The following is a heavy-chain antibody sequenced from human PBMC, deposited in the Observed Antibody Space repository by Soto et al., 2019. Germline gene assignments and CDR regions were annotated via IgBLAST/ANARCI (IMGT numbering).Heavy chain of an antibody. Sequence: GGSLRLSCAASGFTFSSYGMHWVRQAPGKGLEWVAVISYDGSNKYYADSVKGRFTISRDNSKNTLYLQMNSLRAEDTAVYYCAKDRGVVVPAAMHYYYGMDVWGQGTTVTVSS. V-gene: IGHV3-30*18. CDR2: ISYDGSNK. CDR1: GFTFSSYG. J-gene: IGHJ6*02. CDR3: AKDRGVVVPAAMHYYYGMDV. D-gene: IGHD2-2*01.